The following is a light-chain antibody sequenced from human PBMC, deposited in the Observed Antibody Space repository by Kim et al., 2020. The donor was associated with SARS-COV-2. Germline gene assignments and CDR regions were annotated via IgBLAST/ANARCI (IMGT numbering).Light chain of an antibody. V-gene: IGKV1-39*01. CDR3: QQSYGIPRT. Sequence: DIQMTQSPSSLSASVGDRVTIPCRASQSISSYLNWYQQKPGKVPKLLIYAASSLQSGVPSRFSGSGSGTDFTLTISSLQPDDFATYYCQQSYGIPRTFGQGTKVDIK. J-gene: IGKJ1*01. CDR2: AAS. CDR1: QSISSY.